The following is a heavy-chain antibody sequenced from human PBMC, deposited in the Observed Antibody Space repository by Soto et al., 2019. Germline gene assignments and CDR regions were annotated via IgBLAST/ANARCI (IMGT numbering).Heavy chain of an antibody. CDR2: INSEGSST. D-gene: IGHD5-18*01. V-gene: IGHV3-74*01. CDR3: SSIGGHTNLDSDMGV. CDR1: GFTFSAYW. J-gene: IGHJ6*04. Sequence: GSLRLSCAASGFTFSAYWMHWVRQAPGKGLVWVSRINSEGSSTSYADAVKGRFTISRDSAKNTLYLQMKSLRAEDAAVYYFSSIGGHTNLDSDMGVRGKGPTGTVSS.